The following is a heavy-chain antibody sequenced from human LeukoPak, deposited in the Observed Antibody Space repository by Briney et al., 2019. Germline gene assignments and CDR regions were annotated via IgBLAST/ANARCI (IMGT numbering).Heavy chain of an antibody. V-gene: IGHV3-23*01. J-gene: IGHJ4*02. Sequence: GGSLRLSCAASGFTFSSYAMSWVRQAPGKGLEWGSAISGSGGSTYYADSVKGRFTISRDNSKNTLYLQMNSLRAEDTAVYYCAKPAYYYDSSGPRESYYFDYWGQGTLVTVSS. CDR3: AKPAYYYDSSGPRESYYFDY. CDR1: GFTFSSYA. D-gene: IGHD3-22*01. CDR2: ISGSGGST.